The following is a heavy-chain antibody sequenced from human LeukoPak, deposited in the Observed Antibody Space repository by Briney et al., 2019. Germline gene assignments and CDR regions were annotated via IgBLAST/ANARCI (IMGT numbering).Heavy chain of an antibody. CDR2: ISAYNGNT. V-gene: IGHV1-18*01. J-gene: IGHJ6*03. Sequence: GASVKVSCKASGYTFTSYGISWVRRAPGQGLEWMGWISAYNGNTNYAQKFQGRVTITTDESTSTAYMELSSLRSEDTAVYYCATRKGYCSSTSCYTNYYYYYYMDVWGKGTTVTVSS. CDR1: GYTFTSYG. D-gene: IGHD2-2*02. CDR3: ATRKGYCSSTSCYTNYYYYYYMDV.